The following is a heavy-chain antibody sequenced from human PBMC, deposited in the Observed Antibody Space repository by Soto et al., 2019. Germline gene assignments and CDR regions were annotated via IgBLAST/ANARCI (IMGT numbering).Heavy chain of an antibody. J-gene: IGHJ1*01. CDR1: GFTFSSYA. CDR2: ISGSGGST. D-gene: IGHD6-13*01. V-gene: IGHV3-23*01. CDR3: AKLPLQQLAWEYFQH. Sequence: GGSLRLSCAASGFTFSSYAMSWVRQAPGKGLEWVSAISGSGGSTYYADSVKGRFTISRDNSKNTLYLQMNSLRAEDTAVYYCAKLPLQQLAWEYFQHWGQGTLVTVSS.